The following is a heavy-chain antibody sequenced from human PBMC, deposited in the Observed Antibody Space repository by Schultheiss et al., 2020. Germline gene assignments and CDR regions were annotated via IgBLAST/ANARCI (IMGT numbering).Heavy chain of an antibody. Sequence: SETLSLTCAVSGGSISSSNWWSWVRQPPGKGLEWIGSIYYSGSTYYNPSLKSRVTISVDTSKNQFSLKLSSVTAADTAVYYCARNDVYSSSNEYFQHWGQGTLVTVSS. V-gene: IGHV4-39*01. CDR1: GGSISSSNW. J-gene: IGHJ1*01. D-gene: IGHD6-13*01. CDR2: IYYSGST. CDR3: ARNDVYSSSNEYFQH.